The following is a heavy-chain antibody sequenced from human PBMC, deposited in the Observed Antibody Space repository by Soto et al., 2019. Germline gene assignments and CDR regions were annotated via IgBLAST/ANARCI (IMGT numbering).Heavy chain of an antibody. J-gene: IGHJ6*02. CDR2: ISGTGGGT. CDR3: ATRAFYSSGIPNYYGMDV. Sequence: EVHLLESGGGLVQPGGSLRLSCAASGFTFSNYAMTWVRQAPGKGLEWVSVISGTGGGTNNADSAKGRFTTSRDNAKNTLYLQMNSLRAEDTAVYYCATRAFYSSGIPNYYGMDVWGQGTAVTVSS. V-gene: IGHV3-23*01. D-gene: IGHD3-10*01. CDR1: GFTFSNYA.